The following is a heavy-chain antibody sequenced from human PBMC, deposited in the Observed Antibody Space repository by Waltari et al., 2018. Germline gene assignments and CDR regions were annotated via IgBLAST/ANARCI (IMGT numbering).Heavy chain of an antibody. D-gene: IGHD4-17*01. CDR1: GGPIRRYQ. Sequence: QVQLQESGPGLAKPLEPLSLTCSASGGPIRRYQWSWVRQPAGKGLEWIGHIFTSGITKYNPSLKSRVTMSVDTSKNQFSLKLTSVTAADTAVYYCARESGDYSPFDNWGQGTLVTVSS. V-gene: IGHV4-4*07. CDR2: IFTSGIT. CDR3: ARESGDYSPFDN. J-gene: IGHJ4*02.